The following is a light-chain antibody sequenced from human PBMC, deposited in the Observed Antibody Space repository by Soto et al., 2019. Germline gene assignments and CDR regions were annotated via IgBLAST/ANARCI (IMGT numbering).Light chain of an antibody. V-gene: IGKV3-20*01. J-gene: IGKJ2*01. CDR2: GSS. Sequence: EAVLTQSPGTLSLSPGKRATLSCRASQSVRKNYLAWYQQKPGQSPKLLIFGSSDRATGIPARFSGSWSGTDFTLTISILEPEDFAVYCCQQYGSFPAYTFGQATKLDIK. CDR3: QQYGSFPAYT. CDR1: QSVRKNY.